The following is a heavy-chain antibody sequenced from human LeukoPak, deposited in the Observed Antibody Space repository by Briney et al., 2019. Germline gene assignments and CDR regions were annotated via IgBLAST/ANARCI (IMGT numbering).Heavy chain of an antibody. CDR3: ARRAGRGSGSYYLLGWFDP. Sequence: SETLSLTCTVSGYSISSGYYWGWIRQPPGKGLEWIGSIYHSGSTYYNPSLKSRVTISVDTSKNQFSLKLSSVTAADTAVYYCARRAGRGSGSYYLLGWFDPWGQGTLVTVSS. V-gene: IGHV4-38-2*02. D-gene: IGHD3-10*01. CDR2: IYHSGST. J-gene: IGHJ5*02. CDR1: GYSISSGYY.